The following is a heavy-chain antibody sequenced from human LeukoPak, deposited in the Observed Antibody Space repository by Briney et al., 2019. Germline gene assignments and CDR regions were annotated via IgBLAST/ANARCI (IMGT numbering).Heavy chain of an antibody. J-gene: IGHJ4*02. D-gene: IGHD5-18*01. CDR2: ISSSSSYI. V-gene: IGHV3-21*01. CDR1: GFTFSSYS. Sequence: GGSLRLSCAASGFTFSSYSMNRVRQAPGKGLEWVSSISSSSSYIYYADSVKGRFTISRDNAKNSLYLQMNSLRAEDTAVYYCARDADTAMVIDYWGQGTLVTVSS. CDR3: ARDADTAMVIDY.